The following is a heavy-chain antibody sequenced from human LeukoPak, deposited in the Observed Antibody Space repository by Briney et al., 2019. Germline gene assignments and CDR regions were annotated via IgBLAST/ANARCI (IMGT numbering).Heavy chain of an antibody. V-gene: IGHV4-34*01. CDR2: IKARGDT. CDR3: ARGQVPAARGCDWFDP. CDR1: GWSFNDYY. D-gene: IGHD2-2*01. J-gene: IGHJ5*02. Sequence: SENLSLTCAVYGWSFNDYYWNWIRQPPGKGMEWIGEIKARGDTNYNPPLKSRVTISVDTSKKQFSLRLTSMIAADTALYYCARGQVPAARGCDWFDPWGQGTLVTVSS.